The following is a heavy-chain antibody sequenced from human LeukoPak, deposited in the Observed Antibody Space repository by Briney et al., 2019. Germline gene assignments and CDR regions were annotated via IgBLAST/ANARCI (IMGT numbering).Heavy chain of an antibody. D-gene: IGHD2-15*01. CDR2: INHSGST. V-gene: IGHV4-34*01. Sequence: SETLSLTCAVYGGSFSGYYWSWIRQPPGKGLEWIGEINHSGSTNYNPSLKSRVTISVDTSGNQFSLKLSSVTAADTAVYYCARGAVVVVAATPGSFDYWGQGTLVTVSS. J-gene: IGHJ4*02. CDR3: ARGAVVVVAATPGSFDY. CDR1: GGSFSGYY.